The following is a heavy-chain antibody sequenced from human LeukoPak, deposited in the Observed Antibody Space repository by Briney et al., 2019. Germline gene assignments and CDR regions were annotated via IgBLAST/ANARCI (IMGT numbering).Heavy chain of an antibody. Sequence: PGGPLRLSCAAAGFTFSSYSMNWVRQAPGKGLDWVSSISSSSSYIYYVDSVKGRFTISRDNAKNSLYLQMNSLRAEDTAVYYCARGQLYYDSSGFDYWGHGTLVTVSS. CDR2: ISSSSSYI. D-gene: IGHD3-22*01. J-gene: IGHJ4*01. V-gene: IGHV3-21*01. CDR3: ARGQLYYDSSGFDY. CDR1: GFTFSSYS.